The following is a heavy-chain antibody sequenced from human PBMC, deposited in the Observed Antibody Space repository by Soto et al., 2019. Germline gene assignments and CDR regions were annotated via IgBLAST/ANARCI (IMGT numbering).Heavy chain of an antibody. CDR2: IYYSGST. CDR1: GGSISSGDYY. D-gene: IGHD4-17*01. V-gene: IGHV4-30-4*01. J-gene: IGHJ1*01. CDR3: AREDYGDYEYFQH. Sequence: SETLSLTCTVSGGSISSGDYYWSWIRQPPGKGLEWIGYIYYSGSTYYNPSLKSRVTISVDTSKNQFSLKLSSVTAADTAVYYCAREDYGDYEYFQHWGQGTLVTVSS.